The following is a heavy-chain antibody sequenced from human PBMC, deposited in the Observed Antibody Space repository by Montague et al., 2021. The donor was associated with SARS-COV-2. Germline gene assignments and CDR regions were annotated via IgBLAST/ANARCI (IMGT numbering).Heavy chain of an antibody. CDR1: YDSSSRPHW. V-gene: IGHV4-4*02. CDR2: LYYTGNN. J-gene: IGHJ6*02. Sequence: SETLSLTCAVSYDSSSRPHWWIWIRHPPTQGPAWIGMLYYTGNNNYNPSLKSRVAIFIDKSKNHFSLQLSSVTAADTAVYYCARGGTYHYGMDVWGQGTTVAVSS. CDR3: ARGGTYHYGMDV. D-gene: IGHD3-16*01.